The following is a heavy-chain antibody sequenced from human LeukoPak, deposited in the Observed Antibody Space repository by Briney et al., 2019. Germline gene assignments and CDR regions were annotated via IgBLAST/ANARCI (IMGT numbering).Heavy chain of an antibody. V-gene: IGHV1-3*03. CDR1: GYTFTSYG. CDR2: INAGNGNT. D-gene: IGHD3-22*01. Sequence: GASVKVSCKASGYTFTSYGINWVRQAPGQGLEWMGWINAGNGNTKYSQEFQGRVTITRDTSASTAYMELSSLRSEDMAVYYCARGGTYYYDSSGYYEKEFDYWGQGTLVTVSS. J-gene: IGHJ4*02. CDR3: ARGGTYYYDSSGYYEKEFDY.